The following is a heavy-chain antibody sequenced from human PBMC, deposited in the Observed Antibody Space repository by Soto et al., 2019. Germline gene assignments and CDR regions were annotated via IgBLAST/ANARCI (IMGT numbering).Heavy chain of an antibody. Sequence: GGSLRLSCAASGFTFSSYDMHLVRQAKGKGLEWVSAIGTAGDTYYPGSVKGRFTISRDNSRNTLFLQMNSLRAEDTAVYYCARDYYKYYDSSGYYRSPAYWGQGTLVTVSS. D-gene: IGHD3-22*01. CDR2: IGTAGDT. J-gene: IGHJ4*02. CDR3: ARDYYKYYDSSGYYRSPAY. V-gene: IGHV3-13*01. CDR1: GFTFSSYD.